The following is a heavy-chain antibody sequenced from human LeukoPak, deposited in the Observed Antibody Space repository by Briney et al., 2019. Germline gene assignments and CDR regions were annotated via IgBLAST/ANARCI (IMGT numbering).Heavy chain of an antibody. CDR2: IYNSDSST. V-gene: IGHV3-23*03. D-gene: IGHD4-17*01. CDR1: GFTFKTYA. CDR3: AKDMYGDFGGIDY. Sequence: GGSLRLSCAASGFTFKTYAMTWVRQAPGKGLEWVSVIYNSDSSTYYADSVKGRFTISRDNSKNTLHLQMSSLRAEDTAIYYCAKDMYGDFGGIDYWGQGTLVTVSS. J-gene: IGHJ4*02.